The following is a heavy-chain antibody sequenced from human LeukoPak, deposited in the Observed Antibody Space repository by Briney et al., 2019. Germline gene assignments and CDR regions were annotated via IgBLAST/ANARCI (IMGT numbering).Heavy chain of an antibody. D-gene: IGHD2-2*02. V-gene: IGHV1-2*02. J-gene: IGHJ3*02. CDR3: ARDAAAIDAFDI. Sequence: ASVKVSCKASGYTFTSYGISWVRQAPGQGLEWMGWINPNSGGTNYAQKFQGRVTMTRDTSISTAYMELSRLRSDDTAVYYCARDAAAIDAFDIWGQGTMVTVSS. CDR1: GYTFTSYG. CDR2: INPNSGGT.